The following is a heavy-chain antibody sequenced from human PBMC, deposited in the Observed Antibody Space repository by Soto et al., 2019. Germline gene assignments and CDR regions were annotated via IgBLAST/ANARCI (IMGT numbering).Heavy chain of an antibody. D-gene: IGHD2-15*01. V-gene: IGHV4-59*01. J-gene: IGHJ4*02. CDR3: ASLRGYRGSAIDF. Sequence: SETLPLTCTFSGDSRSTYYWSLIRQPPGKGLECVCYISYSGTTNYNPSLKGRVTMSIDTSKNQLSLKVTSVTPADTAVYYCASLRGYRGSAIDFWGQATQVTVAS. CDR1: GDSRSTYY. CDR2: ISYSGTT.